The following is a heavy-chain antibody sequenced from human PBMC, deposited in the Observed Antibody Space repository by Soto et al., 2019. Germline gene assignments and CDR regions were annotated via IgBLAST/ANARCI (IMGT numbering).Heavy chain of an antibody. CDR1: AYTFTSYD. J-gene: IGHJ4*02. CDR3: ARGPRNWGVDY. V-gene: IGHV1-8*01. D-gene: IGHD7-27*01. Sequence: ASVKVSCKAAAYTFTSYDINWVRQATGQDFEWMGWMNPNNGNTAYARKFQGRVTMTRDTSKSTAFMELSSLTSEDTAVYYCARGPRNWGVDYWGQGTLVTAPQ. CDR2: MNPNNGNT.